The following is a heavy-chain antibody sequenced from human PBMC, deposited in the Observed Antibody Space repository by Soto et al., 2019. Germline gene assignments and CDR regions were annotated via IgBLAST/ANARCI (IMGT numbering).Heavy chain of an antibody. CDR3: ARVPSPFDFYYAMDV. D-gene: IGHD3-16*01. CDR1: GGSININDYY. Sequence: PSETLSLTCTVSGGSININDYYWSWIRQPPGKGLEWIGYIFSSGTTYYNPSLKSRLTMSLDTSQNQFSLKLNSVTAADTAVYFCARVPSPFDFYYAMDVWGQGTTVTVSS. J-gene: IGHJ6*02. CDR2: IFSSGTT. V-gene: IGHV4-30-4*02.